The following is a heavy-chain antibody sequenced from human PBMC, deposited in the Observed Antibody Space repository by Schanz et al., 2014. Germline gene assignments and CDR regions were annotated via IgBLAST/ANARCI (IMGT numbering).Heavy chain of an antibody. CDR1: GFTFSDYY. V-gene: IGHV3-11*01. J-gene: IGHJ6*02. Sequence: VQVLESGEGLVEAGGSLRLSCAASGFTFSDYYMSWVRQAPGKGLEWVSYISSVGISKYYADPVKGRFTISRDSAKNSLYLQMNSLRAEDTAVYYCARQRSYFYAMDVWGQGTTVTVSS. CDR3: ARQRSYFYAMDV. CDR2: ISSVGISK.